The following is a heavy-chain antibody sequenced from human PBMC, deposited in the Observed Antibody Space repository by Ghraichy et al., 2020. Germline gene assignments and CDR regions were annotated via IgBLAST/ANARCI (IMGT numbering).Heavy chain of an antibody. V-gene: IGHV4-59*01. Sequence: SETLSLTCTVSGGSISSYYWSWIRQPPGKGLEWIGYIYYSGSTNYNPSLKSRVTISVDTSKNQFSLKLSSVTAADTAVYYCARDGGGQDTAMVGGFDYWGQGTPVTVSS. CDR1: GGSISSYY. J-gene: IGHJ4*02. D-gene: IGHD5-18*01. CDR3: ARDGGGQDTAMVGGFDY. CDR2: IYYSGST.